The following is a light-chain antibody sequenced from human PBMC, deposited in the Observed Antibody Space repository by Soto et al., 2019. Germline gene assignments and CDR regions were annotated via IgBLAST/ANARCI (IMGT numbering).Light chain of an antibody. CDR2: DAS. Sequence: EIVMTQSPATLSVSPGERATLSCRASESVSSKLVWYQKKPGQAPRLLIHDASTRATGIPARFSGSGSGTEFILTISSVESEDFAIYYCQQYDRWPRTFGQGTKVDIK. CDR1: ESVSSK. V-gene: IGKV3-15*01. J-gene: IGKJ1*01. CDR3: QQYDRWPRT.